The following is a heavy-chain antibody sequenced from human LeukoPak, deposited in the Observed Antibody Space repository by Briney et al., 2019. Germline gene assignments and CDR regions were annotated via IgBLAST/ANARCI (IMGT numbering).Heavy chain of an antibody. CDR1: GFTFSSYS. V-gene: IGHV3-48*01. Sequence: PGGSLRLSCAASGFTFSSYSMNWVRQAPGKGLEWVSYISSSSSTIYYADSVKGRFTISRDKAKNSLYLQMNSLRAEDTAVYYCARAGVGAIYYFDYWGQGTLVTVSS. CDR3: ARAGVGAIYYFDY. J-gene: IGHJ4*02. CDR2: ISSSSSTI. D-gene: IGHD1-26*01.